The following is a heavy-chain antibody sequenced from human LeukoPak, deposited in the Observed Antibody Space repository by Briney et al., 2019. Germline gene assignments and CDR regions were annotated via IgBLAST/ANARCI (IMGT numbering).Heavy chain of an antibody. J-gene: IGHJ6*03. CDR3: ASGLAINLYYYYYYMDV. Sequence: PSETLSLTCTVSGGSISSGSYYWSWIRQPAGKGLEWIGRIYTSGSTNYNPSLKSRVTISVDTSKNQFSLKLSSVTAADTAVYYCASGLAINLYYYYYYMDVWGKGTTVTVSS. V-gene: IGHV4-61*02. CDR2: IYTSGST. CDR1: GGSISSGSYY. D-gene: IGHD6-19*01.